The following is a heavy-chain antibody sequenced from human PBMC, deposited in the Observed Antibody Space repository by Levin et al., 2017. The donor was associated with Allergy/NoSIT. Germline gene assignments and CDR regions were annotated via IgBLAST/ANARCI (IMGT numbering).Heavy chain of an antibody. Sequence: SCTVSGGSISSSSYYWGWIRQPPGKGLEWIGSIYYSGSTYYNPSLKSRVTISVDTSKNQFSLKLSSVTAADTAVYYCARTALNYYDSSGYSLDAFDIWGQGTMVTVSS. CDR3: ARTALNYYDSSGYSLDAFDI. V-gene: IGHV4-39*07. J-gene: IGHJ3*02. CDR1: GGSISSSSYY. CDR2: IYYSGST. D-gene: IGHD3-22*01.